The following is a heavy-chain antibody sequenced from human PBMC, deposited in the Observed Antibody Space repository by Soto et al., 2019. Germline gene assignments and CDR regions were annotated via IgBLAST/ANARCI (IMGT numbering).Heavy chain of an antibody. D-gene: IGHD2-2*01. CDR1: GFTFSSYA. CDR2: ISGSGGST. CDR3: AKDPRIGCSSTSCYGPDAFDI. Sequence: GGSLRLSCAASGFTFSSYAMSWVRQAPGKGLEWVSAISGSGGSTYYADSVKGRFTISRDNSKNTLYLQMNSLRAEDTAVYYCAKDPRIGCSSTSCYGPDAFDIWGQGTMVTVSS. V-gene: IGHV3-23*01. J-gene: IGHJ3*02.